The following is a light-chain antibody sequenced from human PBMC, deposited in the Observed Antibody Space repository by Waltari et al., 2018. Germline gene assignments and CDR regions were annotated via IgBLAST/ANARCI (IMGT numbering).Light chain of an antibody. CDR3: STWNNDLGGFVL. CDR1: NSTIARNF. Sequence: QSVLTQPPSVSGTSGQTITIPCSGINSTIARNFVYWYQQLPGAPPRLLIYRNDHRPSGIPDRFSGAKSCTSASLAISGLRSDDEGDYFCSTWNNDLGGFVLFGDGTRLTVL. CDR2: RND. V-gene: IGLV1-47*01. J-gene: IGLJ2*01.